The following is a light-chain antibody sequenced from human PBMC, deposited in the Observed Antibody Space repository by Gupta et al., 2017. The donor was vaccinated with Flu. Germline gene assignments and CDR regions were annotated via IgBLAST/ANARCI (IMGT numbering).Light chain of an antibody. J-gene: IGLJ3*02. CDR3: CSYAGSTTWV. Sequence: QSALSPPAAVSGSPAQSITISRTGTSSDVGSYNLVSWYQQHPGKAPNLMIYEGSKWPSGVSNRFSGSKSGNTASLTISGLQAEDEADYYCCSYAGSTTWVFGGGTKLTVL. V-gene: IGLV2-23*01. CDR2: EGS. CDR1: SSDVGSYNL.